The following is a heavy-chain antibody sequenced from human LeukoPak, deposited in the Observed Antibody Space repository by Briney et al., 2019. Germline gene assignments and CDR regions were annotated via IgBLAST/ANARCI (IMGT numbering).Heavy chain of an antibody. CDR1: GFTASSNY. V-gene: IGHV3-53*01. J-gene: IGHJ4*02. CDR3: ARVRHGSLDY. CDR2: IYSGGST. D-gene: IGHD5-24*01. Sequence: AGGSLRLSCAASGFTASSNYMSWVRQAPGKGLEWVSIIYSGGSTYYADSVKGRFTISRDNSKNTLYLQMNSLRAGDTAVYYCARVRHGSLDYWGQGTLVTVSS.